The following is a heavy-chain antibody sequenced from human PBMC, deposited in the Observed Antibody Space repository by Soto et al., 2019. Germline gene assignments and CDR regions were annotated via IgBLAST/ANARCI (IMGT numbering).Heavy chain of an antibody. Sequence: QVQLVESGGGVVQPGRSLRISCAASGFTFSSYGMHWVRQPPGKGLEWVAVIWYDGSNKYYADSVKGRFTISRDNSKNTLYLQMNSLRAEDTAVYYCARWGIAACDYWGQGTLVTVSS. V-gene: IGHV3-33*01. J-gene: IGHJ4*02. CDR3: ARWGIAACDY. CDR2: IWYDGSNK. CDR1: GFTFSSYG. D-gene: IGHD6-13*01.